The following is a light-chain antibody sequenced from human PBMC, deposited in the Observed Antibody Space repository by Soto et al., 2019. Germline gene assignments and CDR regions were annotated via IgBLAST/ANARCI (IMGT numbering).Light chain of an antibody. Sequence: EIVFTQSPGTLALSPGERATLSCRASQSVSSSYLAWYQQKPGQAPMLIIYGASTRANGVPGRFSASGSGTEVTLTIISLQSEDFVVYYCQQYDNWLPWTFGQGTKVDIK. V-gene: IGKV3-15*01. CDR1: QSVSSSY. CDR3: QQYDNWLPWT. CDR2: GAS. J-gene: IGKJ1*01.